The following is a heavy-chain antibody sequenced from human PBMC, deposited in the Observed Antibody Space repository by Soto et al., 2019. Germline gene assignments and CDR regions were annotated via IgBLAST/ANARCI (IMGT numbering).Heavy chain of an antibody. CDR1: GGSISSGDYY. CDR2: IYYSGST. J-gene: IGHJ4*02. CDR3: ARVNLKSGEEGYHFDY. V-gene: IGHV4-30-4*01. D-gene: IGHD2-15*01. Sequence: PSETLSLTCTVSGGSISSGDYYWSWIRQPPGKGLEWIGYIYYSGSTYYNPSLKSRVTISVDTSKNQFSLKLSSVTAADTAVYYCARVNLKSGEEGYHFDYWGQGTLVTVSS.